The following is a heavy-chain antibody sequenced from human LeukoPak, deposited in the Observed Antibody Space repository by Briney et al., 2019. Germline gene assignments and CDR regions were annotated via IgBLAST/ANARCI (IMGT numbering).Heavy chain of an antibody. Sequence: ASVKVSCKAAGYTFTSYAMNWVRQAPGQGLEWVGWINAGNGNTKYSQKFQGRVTITRDTSASTAYMELSSLRSEDTAVYYCARMGVAAMVYFDYWGQGTLVTVSS. CDR2: INAGNGNT. V-gene: IGHV1-3*01. D-gene: IGHD5-18*01. J-gene: IGHJ4*02. CDR3: ARMGVAAMVYFDY. CDR1: GYTFTSYA.